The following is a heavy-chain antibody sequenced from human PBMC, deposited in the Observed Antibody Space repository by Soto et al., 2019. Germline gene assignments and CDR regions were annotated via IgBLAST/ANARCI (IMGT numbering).Heavy chain of an antibody. CDR2: IGTRTGDL. D-gene: IGHD1-26*01. J-gene: IGHJ4*02. CDR1: GLTFTSYA. CDR3: ANRSPSGTYSFAY. V-gene: IGHV3-23*01. Sequence: PGGSLRLSCAASGLTFTSYAMTWVRQGPGKGLEWVSSIGTRTGDLLYADSVKGRFTISRDNSRNTLYLQMNSLRTEDTAIYYCANRSPSGTYSFAYWGQGTLVTVSS.